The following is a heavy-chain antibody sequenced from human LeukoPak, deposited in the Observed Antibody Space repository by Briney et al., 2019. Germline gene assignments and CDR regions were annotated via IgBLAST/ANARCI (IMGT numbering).Heavy chain of an antibody. V-gene: IGHV4-4*09. CDR2: ILTSGTT. Sequence: SETLSLTCTVSNGSISSYHWSWVRQPPGKGLEWIGYILTSGTTNYNPFLKSRLTISVDTSKNQFTLKLSSVTAADTAVCYCARLRVSGSYLYYFDYWGQGTLVTVSS. D-gene: IGHD1-26*01. CDR3: ARLRVSGSYLYYFDY. J-gene: IGHJ4*02. CDR1: NGSISSYH.